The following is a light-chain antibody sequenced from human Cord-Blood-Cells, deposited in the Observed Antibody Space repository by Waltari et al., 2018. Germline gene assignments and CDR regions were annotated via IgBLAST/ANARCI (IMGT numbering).Light chain of an antibody. CDR3: SSYTSSSTWV. J-gene: IGLJ3*02. Sequence: QSALTQPASVSGSPGQSITISCTRTSSDVGGYNHVSWYQQHPGKAPKLWIYDVSNRPSVVSNRVSGSKSGNTASLTISGLQAEDEADYYCSSYTSSSTWVFGGGTKLTVL. V-gene: IGLV2-14*01. CDR1: SSDVGGYNH. CDR2: DVS.